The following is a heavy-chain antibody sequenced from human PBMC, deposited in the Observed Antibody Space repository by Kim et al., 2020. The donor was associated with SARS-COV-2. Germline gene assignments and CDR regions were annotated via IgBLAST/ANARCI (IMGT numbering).Heavy chain of an antibody. CDR2: ISGDGTDI. CDR3: ARDPGTSVHA. Sequence: GGSLRLSCAASGFTFSFYTMNWVRQVPGKGLEWVSCISGDGTDIKYADSVQGRFTISRDNAKNSVFLHISNLRADDTAVFYCARDPGTSVHAWVQGTL. J-gene: IGHJ5*02. V-gene: IGHV3-21*01. D-gene: IGHD3-10*01. CDR1: GFTFSFYT.